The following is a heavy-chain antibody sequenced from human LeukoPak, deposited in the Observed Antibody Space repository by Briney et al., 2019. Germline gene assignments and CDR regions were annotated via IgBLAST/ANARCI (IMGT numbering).Heavy chain of an antibody. J-gene: IGHJ4*02. CDR1: GFTFSSYA. Sequence: GGSLRLSCAASGFTFSSYAMSWVRQAPGKELEWVSAISGSGGSTYYADSVKGRFTISRDNSKNTLYLQMNSLRAEDTAVYYCAKSPSSGWYRGAPDYWGQGTLVTVSS. D-gene: IGHD6-19*01. CDR3: AKSPSSGWYRGAPDY. CDR2: ISGSGGST. V-gene: IGHV3-23*01.